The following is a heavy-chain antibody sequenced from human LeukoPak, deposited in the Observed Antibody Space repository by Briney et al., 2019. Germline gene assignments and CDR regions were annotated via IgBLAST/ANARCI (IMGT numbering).Heavy chain of an antibody. Sequence: GASVKVSCKASGYSFTSNYIHWVRQAPGQGLEWMGIINPSGGSTSYAQKFQGRVTMTRDTSTSTVYMELSSLRSEDTAVYYCARSGTGGYSFDYWGQGTLVTVSS. CDR2: INPSGGST. D-gene: IGHD1/OR15-1a*01. CDR1: GYSFTSNY. CDR3: ARSGTGGYSFDY. V-gene: IGHV1-46*01. J-gene: IGHJ4*02.